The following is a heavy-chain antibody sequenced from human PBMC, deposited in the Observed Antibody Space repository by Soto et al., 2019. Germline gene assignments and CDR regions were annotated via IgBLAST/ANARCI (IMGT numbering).Heavy chain of an antibody. V-gene: IGHV3-9*01. D-gene: IGHD2-2*01. CDR2: ISWNSGSI. J-gene: IGHJ6*02. CDR1: GFTFDDYA. Sequence: SLRLSCAASGFTFDDYAMHWVRQAPGKGLEWVSGISWNSGSIGYADSVKGRFTISRDNAKNSLYLQMNSLRAEDTALYYCVSVPAAIYYGMDVWGQGTTVTVSS. CDR3: VSVPAAIYYGMDV.